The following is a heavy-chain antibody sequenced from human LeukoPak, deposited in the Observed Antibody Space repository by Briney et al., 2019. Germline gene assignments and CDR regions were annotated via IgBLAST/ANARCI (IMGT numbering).Heavy chain of an antibody. D-gene: IGHD1-1*01. CDR2: IYYTGSA. J-gene: IGHJ6*02. Sequence: PSETLSLTCTVSGGSISSYYWSWMRQPPGKGLEWIGYIYYTGSANYNPSLMSRVTISVDTSKNQFSLKLSSVTAADTAVYYCAREMENFYYGMDVWGQGTTVTVSS. V-gene: IGHV4-59*01. CDR3: AREMENFYYGMDV. CDR1: GGSISSYY.